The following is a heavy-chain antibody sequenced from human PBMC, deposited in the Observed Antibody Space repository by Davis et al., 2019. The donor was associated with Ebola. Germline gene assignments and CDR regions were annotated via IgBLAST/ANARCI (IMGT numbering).Heavy chain of an antibody. CDR2: ISSSSNYI. Sequence: GESLKISCAASGFTFSSNSMNWVRQAPGKGLEWVSFISSSSNYIYYADSVKGRFTVSRDNAKNSLYLQMNSLRAEDTAVYYCARVAAAEVDYWGQGTLVTVSS. V-gene: IGHV3-21*01. CDR3: ARVAAAEVDY. J-gene: IGHJ4*02. D-gene: IGHD6-25*01. CDR1: GFTFSSNS.